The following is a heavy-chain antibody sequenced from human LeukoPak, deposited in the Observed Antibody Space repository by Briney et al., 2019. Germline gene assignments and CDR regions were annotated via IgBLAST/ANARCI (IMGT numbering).Heavy chain of an antibody. CDR1: GFTFSSYG. D-gene: IGHD6-13*01. J-gene: IGHJ6*04. CDR2: ISGSGGST. Sequence: PGGSLRLSCAASGFTFSSYGMSWVRQAPGKGLEWVSAISGSGGSTYYADSVKGRFTISRDNSKSTLYLQMNSLRAEDTAVYYCAKDRVGSWYTVSSVDVWGKGTTVTISS. V-gene: IGHV3-23*01. CDR3: AKDRVGSWYTVSSVDV.